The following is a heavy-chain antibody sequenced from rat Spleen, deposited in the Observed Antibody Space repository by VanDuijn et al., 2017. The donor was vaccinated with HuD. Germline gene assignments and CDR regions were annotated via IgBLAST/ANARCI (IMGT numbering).Heavy chain of an antibody. CDR2: ISSAGST. CDR1: GFSLTSNG. Sequence: QVQLKESGPGLVQPSQTLSLTCTVSGFSLTSNGVSWVRQPPGKGLEWIAAISSAGSTYYNSALKSRLSISRDTSKSQVFLKMNSLQSEDTAIYFCTRGSAYFDYWGQGVMVTVSS. D-gene: IGHD3-2*01. V-gene: IGHV2S12*01. CDR3: TRGSAYFDY. J-gene: IGHJ2*01.